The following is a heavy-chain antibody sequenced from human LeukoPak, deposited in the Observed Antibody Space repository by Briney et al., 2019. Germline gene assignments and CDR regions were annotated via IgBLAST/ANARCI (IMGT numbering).Heavy chain of an antibody. CDR1: GYTFTGYY. J-gene: IGHJ4*02. D-gene: IGHD2-21*02. CDR2: INPNSGGT. Sequence: GASEKVSCKASGYTFTGYYMHWVRQAPGQGLEWMGWINPNSGGTNYAQKFQGRVTMTRDTSISTAYMELSSLRSDDTAVYYCARARTYCGGDCSYFDFWGQGTLVTVSS. V-gene: IGHV1-2*02. CDR3: ARARTYCGGDCSYFDF.